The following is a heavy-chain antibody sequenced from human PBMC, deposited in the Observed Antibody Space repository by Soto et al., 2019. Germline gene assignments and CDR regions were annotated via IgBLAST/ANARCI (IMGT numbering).Heavy chain of an antibody. CDR2: IYYSGST. CDR3: ARDPIDSGYGGYGMDV. D-gene: IGHD5-12*01. Sequence: SETLSLTCTVSGGSISSGDYYWSWIRQPPGKGLEWIGYIYYSGSTYYNPSLKSRVTISVDTSKNQFSLKLSSVTAADTAVYYCARDPIDSGYGGYGMDVWGQGTTVTVSS. CDR1: GGSISSGDYY. V-gene: IGHV4-30-4*01. J-gene: IGHJ6*02.